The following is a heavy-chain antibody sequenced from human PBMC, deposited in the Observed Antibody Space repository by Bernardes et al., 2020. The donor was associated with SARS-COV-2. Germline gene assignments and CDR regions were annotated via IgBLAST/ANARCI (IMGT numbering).Heavy chain of an antibody. CDR1: GYTLTELS. CDR2: FDPEDGET. J-gene: IGHJ6*02. D-gene: IGHD6-19*01. Sequence: ASVKVSCKVSGYTLTELSMHWVRQAPGKGLEWMGGFDPEDGETIYAQKFQGRVTMTEDTSTDTAYMELSSLRSEDTAVYYCATALAVAGTQEGYYYYYGMDVWGQGTTVTVSS. V-gene: IGHV1-24*01. CDR3: ATALAVAGTQEGYYYYYGMDV.